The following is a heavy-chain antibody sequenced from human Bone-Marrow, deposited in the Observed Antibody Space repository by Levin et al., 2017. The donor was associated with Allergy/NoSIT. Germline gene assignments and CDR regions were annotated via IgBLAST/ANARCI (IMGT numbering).Heavy chain of an antibody. Sequence: PGGSLRLSCAASGFTFSSYWMHWVRQAPGKGLVWVSRINSDGSSTSYADSVKGRFTISRDNAKNTLYLQMNSLRAEDTAVYYCARAGGSGSYGMDVWGQGTTVTVSS. CDR3: ARAGGSGSYGMDV. J-gene: IGHJ6*02. V-gene: IGHV3-74*01. D-gene: IGHD3-10*01. CDR1: GFTFSSYW. CDR2: INSDGSST.